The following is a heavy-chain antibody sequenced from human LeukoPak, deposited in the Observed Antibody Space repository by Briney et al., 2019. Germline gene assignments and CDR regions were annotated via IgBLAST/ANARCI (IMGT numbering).Heavy chain of an antibody. V-gene: IGHV4-59*01. J-gene: IGHJ4*02. Sequence: SETLSLTCTVSGGSISSYYWTWIRQPPGKGLEWIGHIYSSGSTKYHPSLKSRVTIPVDTSKNQFSLKLISVTAADTAVYYCARGQLATGIFDHWGQGTLVTVSS. CDR2: IYSSGST. D-gene: IGHD6-6*01. CDR1: GGSISSYY. CDR3: ARGQLATGIFDH.